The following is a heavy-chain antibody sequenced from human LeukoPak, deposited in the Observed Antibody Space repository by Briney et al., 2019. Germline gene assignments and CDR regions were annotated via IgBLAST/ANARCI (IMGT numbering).Heavy chain of an antibody. CDR1: KFTFSHYG. CDR2: ISSDGSIK. V-gene: IGHV3-30*18. CDR3: VKEYHSRGFGAYFDY. Sequence: GGSLRLSCTASKFTFSHYGMQWVRQAPGKGLEWVAVISSDGSIKVYADSVKGRFTLSRDNSINTVDLQMNSLRAEDTAVYYCVKEYHSRGFGAYFDYWGRGTLVTVSS. J-gene: IGHJ4*02. D-gene: IGHD3-3*01.